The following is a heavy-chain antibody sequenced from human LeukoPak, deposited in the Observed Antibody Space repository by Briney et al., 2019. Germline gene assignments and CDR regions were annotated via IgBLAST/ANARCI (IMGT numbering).Heavy chain of an antibody. J-gene: IGHJ6*02. CDR1: GYTFTSYD. CDR2: MNPNSGNT. CDR3: ARAPFLGYCSSTSCDYYYGMDV. V-gene: IGHV1-8*01. D-gene: IGHD2-2*01. Sequence: ASVKVSFKASGYTFTSYDINWVRQATGQGLEWMGWMNPNSGNTGYAQKFQGRVTMTRNTSISTAYMELSSLRSEDTAVYYCARAPFLGYCSSTSCDYYYGMDVWGQGTTVTVSS.